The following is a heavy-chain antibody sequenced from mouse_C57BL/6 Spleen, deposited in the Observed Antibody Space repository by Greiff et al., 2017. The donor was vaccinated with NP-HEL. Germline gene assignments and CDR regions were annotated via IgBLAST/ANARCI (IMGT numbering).Heavy chain of an antibody. CDR1: GFTFSSYA. Sequence: EXKLMESGGGLVKPGGSLKLSCAASGFTFSSYAMSWVRQTPEKRLEWVATISDGGSYTYYPDNVKGRFTISRDNAKNNLYLQMSHLKSEDTAMYYCARDQGLYYYAMDYWGQGTSVTVSS. D-gene: IGHD3-3*01. V-gene: IGHV5-4*01. CDR3: ARDQGLYYYAMDY. CDR2: ISDGGSYT. J-gene: IGHJ4*01.